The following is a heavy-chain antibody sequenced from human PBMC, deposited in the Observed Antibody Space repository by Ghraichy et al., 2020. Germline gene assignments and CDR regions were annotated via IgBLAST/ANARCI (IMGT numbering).Heavy chain of an antibody. D-gene: IGHD5-24*01. CDR3: ARRRVRRWLQEKGSYFDY. CDR2: INHSGST. Sequence: SQTLSLTCAVYGGSFSGYYWSWIRQPPGKGLEWIGEINHSGSTNYNPSLKSRVTISVDTSKNQFSLKLSSVTAADTAVYYCARRRVRRWLQEKGSYFDYWGQGTLVTVSS. CDR1: GGSFSGYY. J-gene: IGHJ4*02. V-gene: IGHV4-34*01.